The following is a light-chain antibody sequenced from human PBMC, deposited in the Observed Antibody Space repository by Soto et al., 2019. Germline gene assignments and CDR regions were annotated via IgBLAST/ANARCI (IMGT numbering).Light chain of an antibody. CDR2: DVS. CDR1: SSDVGGYNY. J-gene: IGLJ2*01. Sequence: QSVLTQPASVSGSPGQSITISCTGTSSDVGGYNYVSWYQQYPGKAPKLMIFDVSNRPSGISNRFSGSKSGNTASLTISGLQAEDEADYYCSSYTSSDTHAFGGGTKVTVL. CDR3: SSYTSSDTHA. V-gene: IGLV2-14*01.